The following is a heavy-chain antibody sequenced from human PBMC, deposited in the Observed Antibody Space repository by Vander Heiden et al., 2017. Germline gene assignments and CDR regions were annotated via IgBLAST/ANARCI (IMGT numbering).Heavy chain of an antibody. CDR1: GGPKSTFS. CDR2: ISYSGSP. V-gene: IGHV4-59*01. D-gene: IGHD5-18*01. Sequence: QVQLQASGPGLVKPSETLSLTWSVSGGPKSTFSWAWVRTPPGKGLEWIGYISYSGSPNYNPSLKSRVTISVDTSKKQFSLRLSSVTAADTAVYYCARDVDGYRYYFDYWGQGTLVTVSS. CDR3: ARDVDGYRYYFDY. J-gene: IGHJ4*02.